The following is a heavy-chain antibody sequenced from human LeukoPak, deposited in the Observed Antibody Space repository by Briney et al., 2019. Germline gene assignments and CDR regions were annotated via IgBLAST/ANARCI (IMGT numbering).Heavy chain of an antibody. CDR2: FCGSGGST. CDR1: GFTFSSCA. Sequence: GGSLRLSCAPSGFTFSSCAMSCVPHAPEEGVECVSDFCGSGGSTYYADAVKGRFTISRDNSKNTLYLQMNSVRAEDTAVYYWAKQDSGYDYWSGDFDYWGQGTLVTVSS. CDR3: AKQDSGYDYWSGDFDY. V-gene: IGHV3-23*01. J-gene: IGHJ4*02. D-gene: IGHD5-12*01.